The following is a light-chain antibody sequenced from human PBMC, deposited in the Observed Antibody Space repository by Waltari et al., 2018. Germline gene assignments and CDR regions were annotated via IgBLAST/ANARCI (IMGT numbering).Light chain of an antibody. Sequence: DIVMTQSPDSLAVSLGERATINCKSSQSVLYSSRNKNYLAWYQKKPGQPPKLVIYWASTRESGVPDRFTGSGSGTDFTLTISSLQAEDVAVYYCQQYYSPPLTFGGGTNVEIK. CDR2: WAS. V-gene: IGKV4-1*01. J-gene: IGKJ4*01. CDR1: QSVLYSSRNKNY. CDR3: QQYYSPPLT.